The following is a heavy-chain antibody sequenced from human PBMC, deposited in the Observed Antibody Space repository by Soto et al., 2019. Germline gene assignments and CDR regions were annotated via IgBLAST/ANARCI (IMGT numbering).Heavy chain of an antibody. V-gene: IGHV4-59*08. CDR3: ARRVSNSPDFHYYYMDV. D-gene: IGHD4-4*01. Sequence: SETLSLTCTVSGGSISRYYWSWIRQPPGKGLEWIGYIYFSGSTNYNPSLKSRVTISVDTSKNQFSLRLSSVTAADTAVYYCARRVSNSPDFHYYYMDVWGKGTTVTVSS. CDR1: GGSISRYY. CDR2: IYFSGST. J-gene: IGHJ6*03.